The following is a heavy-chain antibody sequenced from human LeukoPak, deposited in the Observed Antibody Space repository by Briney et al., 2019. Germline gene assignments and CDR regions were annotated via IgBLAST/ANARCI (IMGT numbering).Heavy chain of an antibody. CDR2: ITSAGDT. V-gene: IGHV4-4*07. CDR3: AREDLKLPHNWFDP. J-gene: IGHJ5*02. CDR1: GGSISPYF. Sequence: SETLSLTCTVSGGSISPYFWSWIRQPAGKGLEWIGRITSAGDTVYNPSLRGRVTMSLDTSKNRFSLILNSVTASDTVLYYCAREDLKLPHNWFDPWGQGTLVTVSS.